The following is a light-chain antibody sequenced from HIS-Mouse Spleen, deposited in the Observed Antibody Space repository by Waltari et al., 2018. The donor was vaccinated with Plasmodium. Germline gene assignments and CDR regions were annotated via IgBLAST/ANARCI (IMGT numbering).Light chain of an antibody. CDR2: KDS. CDR1: ALPKQY. CDR3: QSADSSGTPNWV. J-gene: IGLJ3*02. Sequence: SYELTQPPSVSVSPGQTARITCSGDALPKQYAYWYQQKPGQAPVLVIYKDSERPSGIPARCSGSSSGTTGTLTISGVQAEDEADYYCQSADSSGTPNWVFGGGTKLTVL. V-gene: IGLV3-25*03.